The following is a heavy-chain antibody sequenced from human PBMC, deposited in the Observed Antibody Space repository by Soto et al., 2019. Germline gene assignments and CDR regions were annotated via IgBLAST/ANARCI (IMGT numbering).Heavy chain of an antibody. CDR3: PRAVYRVYYDTSSHAFDI. CDR1: GGSISSGGYY. J-gene: IGHJ3*02. D-gene: IGHD3-22*01. Sequence: SETLSLTCTVSGGSISSGGYYWSWIRQHPGKGLEWIGYIYYSGSTYYNPSLKSRVTISVDTSKNQFSLKLSSVTAADTAVYYCPRAVYRVYYDTSSHAFDIWGQGTIVTVSS. V-gene: IGHV4-31*03. CDR2: IYYSGST.